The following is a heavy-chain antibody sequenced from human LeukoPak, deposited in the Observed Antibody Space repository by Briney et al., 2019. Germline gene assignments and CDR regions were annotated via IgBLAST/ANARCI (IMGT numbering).Heavy chain of an antibody. CDR2: INPNSGGT. J-gene: IGHJ4*02. D-gene: IGHD2-15*01. CDR1: GYTFTSYY. Sequence: GASVKVSCKASGYTFTSYYMHWVRQAPGQGLEWMGWINPNSGGTNYAQKFQGRVTMTRDTSISTAYMELSRLRSDDTAVYYCARVPICSGGSCYSPFDYWGQGTLVTVSS. V-gene: IGHV1-2*02. CDR3: ARVPICSGGSCYSPFDY.